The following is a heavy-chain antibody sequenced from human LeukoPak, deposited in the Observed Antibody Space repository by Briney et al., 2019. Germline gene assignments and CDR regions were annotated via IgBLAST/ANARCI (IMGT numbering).Heavy chain of an antibody. CDR3: ATDVLVAPRHHPRRDY. V-gene: IGHV3-30*04. D-gene: IGHD2-2*01. Sequence: GRSLRLSCVASGLTFSSFAMHWVRQAPGKGLEWVAVISYDGSNKYYADSVKGRFTISRDNSKNTVSLQMNNLRLEDTAVYYCATDVLVAPRHHPRRDYWGQGTLVTVSS. CDR1: GLTFSSFA. CDR2: ISYDGSNK. J-gene: IGHJ4*02.